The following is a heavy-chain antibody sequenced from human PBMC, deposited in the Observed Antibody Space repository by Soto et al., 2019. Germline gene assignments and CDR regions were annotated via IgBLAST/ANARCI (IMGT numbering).Heavy chain of an antibody. CDR1: GYTLTEIS. CDR2: LDPDNGET. V-gene: IGHV1-24*01. D-gene: IGHD3-10*01. CDR3: ATVNFGNWFDP. Sequence: GASVKVSCKVSGYTLTEISLHWVRQAPGKGLEWMGGLDPDNGETIYAQKFQGRVTMTEDTSTETAYMELSILRSEDTAVYYCATVNFGNWFDPWGQGTLVTAPQ. J-gene: IGHJ5*02.